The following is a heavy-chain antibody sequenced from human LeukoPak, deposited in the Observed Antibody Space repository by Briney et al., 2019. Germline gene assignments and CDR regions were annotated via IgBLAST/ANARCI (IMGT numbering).Heavy chain of an antibody. CDR1: GGSISSSSYY. CDR3: ARGVTMIVVVIHDWYFDL. CDR2: IYYTRST. D-gene: IGHD3-22*01. J-gene: IGHJ2*01. V-gene: IGHV4-39*01. Sequence: SSETLSLTCTVSGGSISSSSYYWGWIRQPPGKGLEWIGSIYYTRSTYYSPSLKSRVTISVDTSKNQFSLKLTSVTAADTAVYYCARGVTMIVVVIHDWYFDLWGRGTLVTVSS.